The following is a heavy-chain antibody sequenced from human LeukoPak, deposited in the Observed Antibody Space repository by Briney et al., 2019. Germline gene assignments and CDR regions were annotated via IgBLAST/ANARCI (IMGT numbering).Heavy chain of an antibody. CDR2: IYPGDSDT. Sequence: GESLKISCKGSGYSFTSYWIGSVRQMPGKGLEWMGIIYPGDSDTRYSPSFQGQVTISADNSISTSYLQWSNMKASDTATSYCARRCIAAGNWFDPWGQGTLVTVSS. D-gene: IGHD6-13*01. CDR1: GYSFTSYW. CDR3: ARRCIAAGNWFDP. J-gene: IGHJ5*02. V-gene: IGHV5-51*01.